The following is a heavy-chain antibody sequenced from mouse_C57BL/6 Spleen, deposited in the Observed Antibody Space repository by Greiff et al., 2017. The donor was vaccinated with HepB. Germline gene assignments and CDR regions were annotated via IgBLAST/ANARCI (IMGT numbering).Heavy chain of an antibody. D-gene: IGHD1-1*01. CDR2: INPGSGGT. V-gene: IGHV1-54*01. CDR3: AREGLLRFFDY. J-gene: IGHJ2*01. Sequence: VQLKQSGAELVRPGTSVKVSCKASGYAFTNYLIEWVKQRPGQGLEWIGVINPGSGGTNYNEKFKGKATLTADKSSSTAYMQLSSLTSEDSAVYFCAREGLLRFFDYWGQGTTLTVSS. CDR1: GYAFTNYL.